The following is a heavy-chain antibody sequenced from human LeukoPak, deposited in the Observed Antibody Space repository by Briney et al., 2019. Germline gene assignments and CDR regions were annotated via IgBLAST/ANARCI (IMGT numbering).Heavy chain of an antibody. CDR1: GGSFSGYY. Sequence: PSETLSLACAVYGGSFSGYYWSWIRQPPRRELEWIGEINHSGSTNYNPSLKSRVTISVDTSKNQFSLKLSSVTAADTAVYYCAREKLLWFGLDPWGQGTLVTVSS. CDR2: INHSGST. V-gene: IGHV4-34*01. D-gene: IGHD3-10*01. J-gene: IGHJ5*02. CDR3: AREKLLWFGLDP.